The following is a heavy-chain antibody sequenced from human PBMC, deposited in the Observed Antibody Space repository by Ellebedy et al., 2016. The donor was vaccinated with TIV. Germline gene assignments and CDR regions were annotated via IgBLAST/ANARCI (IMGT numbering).Heavy chain of an antibody. V-gene: IGHV3-11*06. CDR3: ARDLSVAAAKDY. D-gene: IGHD2-15*01. Sequence: PGGSLRLSCAASGFTFSDYYMSGIRQAPGKGLEWLSYISTSSNYTNYADSVKGRFTISRDNAKNSLYLQMNSLRAEDTSVYYCARDLSVAAAKDYWGQGTLVTVSS. CDR1: GFTFSDYY. J-gene: IGHJ4*02. CDR2: ISTSSNYT.